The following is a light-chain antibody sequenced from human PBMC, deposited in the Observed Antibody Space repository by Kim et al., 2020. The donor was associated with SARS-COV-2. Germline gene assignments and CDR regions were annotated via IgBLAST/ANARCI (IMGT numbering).Light chain of an antibody. J-gene: IGKJ1*01. CDR3: QQYDTSRT. CDR2: DAS. V-gene: IGKV3-20*01. CDR1: QSVSSTY. Sequence: VSPGERATLSGRASQSVSSTYLAWYQQKPGQAPRLLMSDASTRATGIPDRCRGSGSETDFTLTISRLEPEDVAVYYCQQYDTSRTFGQGTKVDIK.